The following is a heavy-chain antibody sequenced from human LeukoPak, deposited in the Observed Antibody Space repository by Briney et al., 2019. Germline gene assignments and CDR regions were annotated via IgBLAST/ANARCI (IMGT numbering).Heavy chain of an antibody. CDR1: GSTFSSSA. Sequence: PGGSLRLSCAASGSTFSSSALSWVRQAPGKGLEWVSVISGSGGSRYYADSVKGRFTISRDNSKNTLYLQMNSLRAEDTAVYYCAKGSGSSNDAFDIWGQGTMVTVSS. CDR3: AKGSGSSNDAFDI. J-gene: IGHJ3*02. CDR2: ISGSGGSR. D-gene: IGHD3-10*01. V-gene: IGHV3-23*01.